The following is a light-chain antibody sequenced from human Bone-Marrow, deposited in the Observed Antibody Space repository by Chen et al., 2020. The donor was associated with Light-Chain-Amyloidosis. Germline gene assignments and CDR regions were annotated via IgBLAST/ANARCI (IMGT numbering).Light chain of an antibody. J-gene: IGLJ3*02. CDR3: QVWDRSSDRPV. V-gene: IGLV3-21*02. CDR1: NIGSTS. CDR2: DDS. Sequence: SYVLTQPSSVSVAPGQTATIACGGNNIGSTSVHWYQQTPDQAPLLVVYDDSDRPSGIPERLSGSNAGNTATLTISRGEAGDEADYYCQVWDRSSDRPVFGGGTKLTVL.